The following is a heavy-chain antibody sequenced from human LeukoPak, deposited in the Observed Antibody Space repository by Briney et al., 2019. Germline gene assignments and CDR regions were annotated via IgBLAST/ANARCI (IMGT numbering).Heavy chain of an antibody. D-gene: IGHD2/OR15-2a*01. CDR2: ISYDGSNK. CDR3: ARDILLSYYFDY. CDR1: GFTCSSYA. J-gene: IGHJ4*02. V-gene: IGHV3-30-3*01. Sequence: GRSLTVSSAAGGFTCSSYAMHWVRQAPGKELEWVAVISYDGSNKYYADSVKGRFTISRDNSKNTLYLQMNSLRAEDTAVYYCARDILLSYYFDYWGQGTLVTVSS.